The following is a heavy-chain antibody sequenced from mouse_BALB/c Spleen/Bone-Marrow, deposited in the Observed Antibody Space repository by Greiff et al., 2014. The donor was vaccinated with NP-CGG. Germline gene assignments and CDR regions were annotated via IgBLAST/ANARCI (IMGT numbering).Heavy chain of an antibody. V-gene: IGHV14-3*02. D-gene: IGHD2-1*01. J-gene: IGHJ4*01. CDR2: IDTANGNT. CDR3: ARYGNGLMDY. Sequence: EVQLQQSGAELVKPGASVKLSCTASGFNIKDTYMHWVKQRPERGLEWIGRIDTANGNTKYDPKFQGKATITADTSSNTAYLQLSSLTSEDTAVYYCARYGNGLMDYWGQGTSVTVSS. CDR1: GFNIKDTY.